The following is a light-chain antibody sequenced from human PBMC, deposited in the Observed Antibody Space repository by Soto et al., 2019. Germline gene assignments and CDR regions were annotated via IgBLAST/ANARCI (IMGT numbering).Light chain of an antibody. Sequence: EILLAQSPATLSLSPGERATLSCKSSQDVSIFLAWYQQKPGQAPRLLIHDASNRATGVPARLSGSGSGRDCTLTITSLDPEDFAVYYCQQRSTWLYTFGQGTKLEV. CDR3: QQRSTWLYT. J-gene: IGKJ2*01. V-gene: IGKV3-11*02. CDR2: DAS. CDR1: QDVSIF.